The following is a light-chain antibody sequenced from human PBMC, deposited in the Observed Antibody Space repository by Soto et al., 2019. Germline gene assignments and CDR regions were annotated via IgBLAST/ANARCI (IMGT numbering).Light chain of an antibody. Sequence: QSVLTQPPSASGSPGQSVTISCTGTSSDVGAYDYVSWYQQHPGKAPKLMIYEINKRPSGVPDRFSGSKSGNTASLTVSGLQAEDEADYYCASWDDSLNGQLFGGGTKLTVL. CDR3: ASWDDSLNGQL. CDR2: EIN. V-gene: IGLV2-8*01. CDR1: SSDVGAYDY. J-gene: IGLJ3*02.